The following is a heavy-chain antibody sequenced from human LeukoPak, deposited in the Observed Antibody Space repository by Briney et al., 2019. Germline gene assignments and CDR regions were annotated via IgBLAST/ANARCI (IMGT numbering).Heavy chain of an antibody. CDR3: ARPLAMAGTSPFDY. D-gene: IGHD6-19*01. CDR1: GGSISSSSFY. CDR2: FFYGSRT. V-gene: IGHV4-39*01. J-gene: IGHJ4*02. Sequence: PSETLSLTCTVSGGSISSSSFYWGWIRQPPGKGLEWIGSFFYGSRTYYNPSLKSRVTISVDTSKNQLSLNLNSVTAADTSVYSCARPLAMAGTSPFDYWGQRTLVNVSS.